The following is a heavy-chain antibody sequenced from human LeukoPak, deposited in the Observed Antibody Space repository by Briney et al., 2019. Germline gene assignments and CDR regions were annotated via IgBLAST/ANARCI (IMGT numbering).Heavy chain of an antibody. CDR1: GLTVSSNY. CDR2: IKSKTDGGTT. V-gene: IGHV3-15*01. J-gene: IGHJ4*02. Sequence: KSGGSLRLSCAASGLTVSSNYMSWVRQAPGKGLEWVGLIKSKTDGGTTDYAAPVKGRFTISRDDSKNTLYLQMNSLKTEDTAVYYCITYTAMVLRSMDYWGQGTLVTVSS. CDR3: ITYTAMVLRSMDY. D-gene: IGHD5-18*01.